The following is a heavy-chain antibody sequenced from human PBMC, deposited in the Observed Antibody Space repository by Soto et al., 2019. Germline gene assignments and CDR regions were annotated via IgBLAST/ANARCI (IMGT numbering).Heavy chain of an antibody. D-gene: IGHD6-19*01. Sequence: QVQLQESGPGLVKPSGTLSLTCAVSGDSVSSPYYCCWVRQPPGKGLEWIGEVFHTGTTSYNPSLRSRVTISMDKSINQFSLDLSSVTATDTAVYYFARSAGWYAVHSWGPGTLVLVSS. CDR2: VFHTGTT. V-gene: IGHV4-4*02. J-gene: IGHJ4*02. CDR1: GDSVSSPYY. CDR3: ARSAGWYAVHS.